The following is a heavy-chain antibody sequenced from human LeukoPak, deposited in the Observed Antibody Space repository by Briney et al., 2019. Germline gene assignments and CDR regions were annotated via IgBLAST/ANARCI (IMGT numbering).Heavy chain of an antibody. CDR1: GFTFSTHD. V-gene: IGHV3-48*04. D-gene: IGHD3-9*01. CDR2: ISSRSSTI. CDR3: AKASGYYDTGNAFDI. Sequence: GGSLRLSCAASGFTFSTHDLNWVRQAPGKGLEWVSFISSRSSTIYYADSVKGRFTISRDNARNSLYLQMNSLRAEDTALYYCAKASGYYDTGNAFDIWGQGTMVTVSS. J-gene: IGHJ3*02.